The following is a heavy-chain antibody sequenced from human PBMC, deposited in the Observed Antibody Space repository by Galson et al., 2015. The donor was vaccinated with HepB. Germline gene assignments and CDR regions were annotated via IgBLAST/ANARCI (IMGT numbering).Heavy chain of an antibody. CDR2: IGGDGSST. D-gene: IGHD3-22*01. Sequence: SLRLSCAASGFSFSSYWMHWVRQGPGKGLVWVARIGGDGSSTTYADSVKGRFTISRDNAKNTLYLQMNSLRAEDTAVYYCARDRPMERYYFDTTGYYHWGQGTLVTVSS. CDR1: GFSFSSYW. CDR3: ARDRPMERYYFDTTGYYH. J-gene: IGHJ4*02. V-gene: IGHV3-74*01.